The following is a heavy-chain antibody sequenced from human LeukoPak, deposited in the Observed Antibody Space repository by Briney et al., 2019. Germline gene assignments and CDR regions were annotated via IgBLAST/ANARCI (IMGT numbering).Heavy chain of an antibody. D-gene: IGHD5-12*01. CDR1: GYTFTGYY. Sequence: ASVKVSCKASGYTFTGYYMHWVRQAPGRGLEWMGWINPNSGGTNYAQKFQGRVTMTRDTSISTAYMELSRLRSDDTAVYYCARDWAYSGYDAIYHLDYWGQGTLVTVSS. V-gene: IGHV1-2*02. CDR2: INPNSGGT. J-gene: IGHJ4*02. CDR3: ARDWAYSGYDAIYHLDY.